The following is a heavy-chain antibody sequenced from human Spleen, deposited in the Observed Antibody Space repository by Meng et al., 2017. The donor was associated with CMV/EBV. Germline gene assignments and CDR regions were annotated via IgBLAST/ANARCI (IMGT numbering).Heavy chain of an antibody. CDR3: ARAPPNYDILTGYYFWFDP. J-gene: IGHJ5*02. D-gene: IGHD3-9*01. V-gene: IGHV1-18*01. Sequence: FPSYGISWVRQAPGQGLEWMGWISAYNGNTNYAQKLQGRVPMTTDTSTSTAYMELRSLRSDDTAVYYCARAPPNYDILTGYYFWFDPWGQGTLVTVSS. CDR1: FPSYG. CDR2: ISAYNGNT.